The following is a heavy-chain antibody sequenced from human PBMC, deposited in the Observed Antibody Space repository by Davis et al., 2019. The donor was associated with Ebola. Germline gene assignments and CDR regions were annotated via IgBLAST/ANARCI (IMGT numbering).Heavy chain of an antibody. D-gene: IGHD6-13*01. V-gene: IGHV2-5*02. Sequence: SGPTLVKPTQTLTLTCTFSGFSLSTSGVGVGWIRQPPGKALEWLALIYWDDDKRYSPSLKSRLTISKDTSKNQVVLTMTNMDPVDTATYYCARTSYSSRSYYFDYWGQGTLVTVSS. J-gene: IGHJ4*02. CDR2: IYWDDDK. CDR3: ARTSYSSRSYYFDY. CDR1: GFSLSTSGVG.